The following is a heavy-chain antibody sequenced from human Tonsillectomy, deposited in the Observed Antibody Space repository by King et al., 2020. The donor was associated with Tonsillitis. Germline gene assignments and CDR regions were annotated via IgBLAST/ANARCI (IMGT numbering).Heavy chain of an antibody. CDR3: AREPDIVMVEASTDFDY. CDR1: GFTFNDYY. J-gene: IGHJ4*02. V-gene: IGHV3-11*01. Sequence: VQLVESGGGLVKPGGSLRLSCVASGFTFNDYYMSWIRQAPGKGLEWVSYISSSGSTIYYADSVKGRFTISRDNAKNSLYLQMNSLRAEDTAVYYCAREPDIVMVEASTDFDYWGQGTLVTVSS. CDR2: ISSSGSTI. D-gene: IGHD2-15*01.